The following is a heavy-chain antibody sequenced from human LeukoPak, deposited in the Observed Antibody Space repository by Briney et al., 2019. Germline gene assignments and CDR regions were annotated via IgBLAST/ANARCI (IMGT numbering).Heavy chain of an antibody. D-gene: IGHD3-3*01. CDR2: INHSGST. V-gene: IGHV4-34*01. J-gene: IGHJ5*02. CDR1: GGSFSGYY. CDR3: ARGRSLRFLEWLSKYNWFDP. Sequence: PSETLSLTCAVYGGSFSGYYWSWIRQPPGKGLEWIGEINHSGSTNYNPSLKSRVSISVDTSKNQFSLKLSSVTAADTAVYYCARGRSLRFLEWLSKYNWFDPWGQGTLVTVSS.